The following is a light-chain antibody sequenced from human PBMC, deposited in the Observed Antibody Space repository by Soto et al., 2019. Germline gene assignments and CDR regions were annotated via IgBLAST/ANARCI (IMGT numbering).Light chain of an antibody. CDR2: RNN. CDR3: AAWDDSLSGPVV. V-gene: IGLV1-47*01. Sequence: QSVLTQPPSASGTPGQRVTISCSGSSPNIGSNYVYWYQQLPGTAPKLLIYRNNQRPSGVPDRFSGSKSGTSASLAISGLRSEDEADYYCAAWDDSLSGPVVFGGGTQLTVL. J-gene: IGLJ2*01. CDR1: SPNIGSNY.